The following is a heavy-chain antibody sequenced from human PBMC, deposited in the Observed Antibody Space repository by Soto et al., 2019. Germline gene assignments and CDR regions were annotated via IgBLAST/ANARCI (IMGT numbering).Heavy chain of an antibody. CDR1: GFTFSNFA. CDR2: ISGSGGST. CDR3: ATEPSLAAAGPYYFDY. Sequence: GGSLRLSCAASGFTFSNFAMSWVRQAPGKGLEWVSAISGSGGSTYYADSVKGRFTISRDNSKNTLYLQMNSLRAEDTAVYYCATEPSLAAAGPYYFDYWGQGTLVTVSS. D-gene: IGHD6-13*01. V-gene: IGHV3-23*01. J-gene: IGHJ4*02.